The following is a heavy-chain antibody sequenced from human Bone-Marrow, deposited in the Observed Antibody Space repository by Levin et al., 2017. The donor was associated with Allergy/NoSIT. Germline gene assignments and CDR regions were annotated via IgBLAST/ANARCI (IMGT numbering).Heavy chain of an antibody. CDR2: ISYDGSNK. J-gene: IGHJ5*02. Sequence: GESLKISCAASRFTFSSFGMHWVRQAPGKGLEWVAVISYDGSNKYYADFVKGRFTISRDNSKNTLYLQINSLRAEDTAVYYCAKDAYYGVWSGFWNSWFDPWGQGTLVTVSS. V-gene: IGHV3-30*18. CDR1: RFTFSSFG. D-gene: IGHD3-3*01. CDR3: AKDAYYGVWSGFWNSWFDP.